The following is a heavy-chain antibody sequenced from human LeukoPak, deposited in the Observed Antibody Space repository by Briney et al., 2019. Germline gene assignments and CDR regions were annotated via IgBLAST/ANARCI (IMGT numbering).Heavy chain of an antibody. CDR2: IYLNSGSV. D-gene: IGHD3-22*01. CDR3: AKDTSYDSSYSPLDY. V-gene: IGHV3-9*01. J-gene: IGHJ4*02. CDR1: GFTLDDFS. Sequence: GGAPRLSFAASGFTLDDFSLHWGRQTPGEGLGWGSGIYLNSGSVSLADSVKGRFTISRDNAKNSLYLQMNSLRAEDTAFYYCAKDTSYDSSYSPLDYWGQGTLVTVSS.